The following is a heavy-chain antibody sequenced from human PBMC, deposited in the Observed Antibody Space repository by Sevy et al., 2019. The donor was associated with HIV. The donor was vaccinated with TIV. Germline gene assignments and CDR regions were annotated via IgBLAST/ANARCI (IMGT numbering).Heavy chain of an antibody. J-gene: IGHJ3*01. CDR2: ISGFGNT. Sequence: GGSLRLSCAASGFTFNTHVMNWVRQAPGKGLEWVSSISGFGNTYYADSVGGRFTISRDNAKKTLYLQINNLRADDTAVYYCAKVLNPALESMMEVTVRSLKGFDVWGQGTMVTVSS. D-gene: IGHD3-22*01. CDR3: AKVLNPALESMMEVTVRSLKGFDV. CDR1: GFTFNTHV. V-gene: IGHV3-23*01.